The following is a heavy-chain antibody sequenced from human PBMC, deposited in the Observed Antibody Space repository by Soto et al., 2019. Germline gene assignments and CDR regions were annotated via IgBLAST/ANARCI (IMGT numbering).Heavy chain of an antibody. J-gene: IGHJ6*04. CDR3: GRGLFAGDV. CDR1: GYTFTSYY. CDR2: INPNGGST. V-gene: IGHV1-46*03. Sequence: QVQLVQSGAEVKKPGASVKVSCKASGYTFTSYYIHWVRQAPGQGLEWMGIINPNGGSTNYAQNFQGRVTMTRGTSTSTVYMDLNSLRSEDTAVYYCGRGLFAGDVWGKGTTVTVSS.